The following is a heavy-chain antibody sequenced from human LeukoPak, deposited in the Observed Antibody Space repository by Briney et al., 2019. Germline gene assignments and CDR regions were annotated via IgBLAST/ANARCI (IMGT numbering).Heavy chain of an antibody. CDR2: INYSGST. J-gene: IGHJ3*01. CDR3: ARGLPGYSGGDDAFDF. CDR1: GGSISSYY. V-gene: IGHV4-59*01. D-gene: IGHD6-19*01. Sequence: SETLSLTCIGSGGSISSYYWTWIRQPPGKGLEWIGYINYSGSTNYNPSLKSRVTISVDTSKNQFSLKLSSVTAADTAVYYCARGLPGYSGGDDAFDFWGQGTVVTVS.